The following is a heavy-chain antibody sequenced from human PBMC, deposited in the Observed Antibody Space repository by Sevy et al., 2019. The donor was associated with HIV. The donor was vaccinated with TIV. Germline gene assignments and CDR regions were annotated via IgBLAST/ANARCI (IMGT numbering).Heavy chain of an antibody. CDR1: GFTLSDYY. V-gene: IGHV3-11*01. J-gene: IGHJ6*02. Sequence: GGSLRLSCAASGFTLSDYYMSWIRQAPGKGLEWLSYISGSDTTMYYADSVKGRFTISRDNAKNSLYLQMNSLRAEDTAVYYCARDHVKDGDLGDYYYFAMDVWGQGTTVIVSS. CDR2: ISGSDTTM. D-gene: IGHD4-17*01. CDR3: ARDHVKDGDLGDYYYFAMDV.